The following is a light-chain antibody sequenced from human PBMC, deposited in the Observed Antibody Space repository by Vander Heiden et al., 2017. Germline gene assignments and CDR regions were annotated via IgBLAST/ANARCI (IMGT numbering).Light chain of an antibody. J-gene: IGKJ1*01. CDR3: QQSYSTPRK. CDR1: QSISSY. Sequence: DIQMTQSPSSLSASVGDRDTITCRASQSISSYLNWYQQKPGKAPKLLIYAASSLQSGVPSRFSGSGSGTDFTLTISSLQPEDFATYYCQQSYSTPRKFGQGTKVEIK. V-gene: IGKV1-39*01. CDR2: AAS.